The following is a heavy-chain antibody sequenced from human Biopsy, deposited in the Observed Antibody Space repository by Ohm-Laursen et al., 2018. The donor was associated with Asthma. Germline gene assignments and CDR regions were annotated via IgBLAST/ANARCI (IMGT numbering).Heavy chain of an antibody. V-gene: IGHV1-69*13. Sequence: SVKVSCKASGGTFSSNSINWVRQAPGQGLEWMGRIIPIFGPTNYAQKFQGRVTISADDSTSAAYMELSSLSSEDTALYYCARGPEYVRSSGALDYWGQGTLVTVSS. D-gene: IGHD2-2*01. CDR2: IIPIFGPT. J-gene: IGHJ4*02. CDR3: ARGPEYVRSSGALDY. CDR1: GGTFSSNS.